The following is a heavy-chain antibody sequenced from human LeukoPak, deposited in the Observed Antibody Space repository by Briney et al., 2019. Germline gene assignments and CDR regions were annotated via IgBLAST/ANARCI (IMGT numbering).Heavy chain of an antibody. V-gene: IGHV1-46*01. CDR3: ARQRGGQYEDGFDI. D-gene: IGHD2-8*01. CDR2: INPSGGTT. CDR1: GYTFSSCY. J-gene: IGHJ3*02. Sequence: ASVKVSCKASGYTFSSCYMHWVRQAPGQGLEWMGIINPSGGTTIYAQRFQGRVTMTRDTSTSTVYMELSSLRYEDTAVYYCARQRGGQYEDGFDIWGQRTMVTVSS.